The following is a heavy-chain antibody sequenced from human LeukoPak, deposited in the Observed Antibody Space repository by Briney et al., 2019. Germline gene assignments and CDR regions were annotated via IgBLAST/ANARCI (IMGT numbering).Heavy chain of an antibody. CDR3: ARASTEQQLRMGG. J-gene: IGHJ4*02. CDR2: IYHSGST. V-gene: IGHV4-4*02. D-gene: IGHD6-13*01. CDR1: GGSISSSNW. Sequence: SDTLSLTCAVSGGSISSSNWWSWVRQPPGKGLEWIGEIYHSGSTNYNPSLKSRVTISVDKSKNQFSLNLRSVPAADTAVYYCARASTEQQLRMGGWGKGTLGTVSS.